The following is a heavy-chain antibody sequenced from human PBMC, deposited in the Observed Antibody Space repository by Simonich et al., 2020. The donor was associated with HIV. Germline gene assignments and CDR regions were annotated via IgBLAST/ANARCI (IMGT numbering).Heavy chain of an antibody. CDR1: GFTLSDYY. CDR3: AGAPYGDGAFDI. V-gene: IGHV3-11*01. CDR2: ISRSGSIM. D-gene: IGHD7-27*01. Sequence: QVQLVESGGGLVKPGGSLRLSCAASGFTLSDYYMSWIRQAPGKGLEWVSYISRSGSIMYSADSVKGRFTISRDNAKNSLYLQMNSLRAEDTAVYSCAGAPYGDGAFDIWGQGTMVTVSS. J-gene: IGHJ3*02.